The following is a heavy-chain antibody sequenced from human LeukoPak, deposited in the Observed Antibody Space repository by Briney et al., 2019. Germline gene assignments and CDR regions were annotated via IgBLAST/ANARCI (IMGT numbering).Heavy chain of an antibody. J-gene: IGHJ4*02. D-gene: IGHD3-22*01. CDR3: ARIGGGTYYYDSSGYYADY. CDR2: ISSSGSTI. CDR1: GFTSSDYY. V-gene: IGHV3-11*01. Sequence: KPGGSLRLSCAASGFTSSDYYMSWIRQAPGKGLEWVSYISSSGSTIYYADSVKGRFTISRDNAKNSLYLQMNSLRAEDTAVYYCARIGGGTYYYDSSGYYADYWGQGTLVTVSS.